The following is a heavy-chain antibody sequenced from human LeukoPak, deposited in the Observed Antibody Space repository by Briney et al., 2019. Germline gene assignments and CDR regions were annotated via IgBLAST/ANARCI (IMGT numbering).Heavy chain of an antibody. CDR2: IYYSGST. V-gene: IGHV4-31*03. CDR1: GGSISSGGYY. Sequence: PSETLSLTCTVSGGSISSGGYYWSWIRQHPGKGLEWIVYIYYSGSTYYNPSLKSRVTISVDTSKNQFSLKLSSVTAADTAVYYCARDSAYYYDSSGYYESWFDPWGQGTLVTVSS. J-gene: IGHJ5*02. D-gene: IGHD3-22*01. CDR3: ARDSAYYYDSSGYYESWFDP.